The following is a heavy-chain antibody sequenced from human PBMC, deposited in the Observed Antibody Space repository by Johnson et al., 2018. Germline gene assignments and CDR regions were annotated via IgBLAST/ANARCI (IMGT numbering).Heavy chain of an antibody. D-gene: IGHD3-22*01. CDR2: IYYSGSP. CDR3: ARGKFYYDSSAPCPFQH. J-gene: IGHJ1*01. Sequence: QVQLQESGPGLVKPSETXSLTCTVSGGSISSYYWNWIRQPPGKGLEWIGYIYYSGSPNYNPSLKSRVTMSVDTSKNQFSLRLSPVPAADTAVYYCARGKFYYDSSAPCPFQHWGQGTLVTGSS. V-gene: IGHV4-59*13. CDR1: GGSISSYY.